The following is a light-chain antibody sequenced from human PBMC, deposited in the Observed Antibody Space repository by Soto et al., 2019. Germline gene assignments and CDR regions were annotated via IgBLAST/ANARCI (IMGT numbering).Light chain of an antibody. V-gene: IGKV1-39*01. CDR2: AAS. J-gene: IGKJ1*01. CDR3: QPRYSSPGT. Sequence: DIQMTQSPSSLSASVGERVTITCRASQSIDKYLNWYQHKPGKAPYLLIYAASHLRSGVPTRFSGSGTGTSFTLTISSLQYEDLATYYCQPRYSSPGTFCRGTKVKLK. CDR1: QSIDKY.